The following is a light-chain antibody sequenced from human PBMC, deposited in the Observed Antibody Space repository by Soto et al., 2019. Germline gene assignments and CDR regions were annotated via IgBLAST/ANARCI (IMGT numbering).Light chain of an antibody. Sequence: QSVLTQPPSVSEPPGQRVTISCTGSSSNIGAGYDVHWYQQLPGTAPKLLIYGNSNRPSGVPDRLSGSKSGTSASLAITGLQAEDEADYYCQSYDSSLSGYVFGTGTKLTVL. CDR3: QSYDSSLSGYV. CDR2: GNS. V-gene: IGLV1-40*01. CDR1: SSNIGAGYD. J-gene: IGLJ1*01.